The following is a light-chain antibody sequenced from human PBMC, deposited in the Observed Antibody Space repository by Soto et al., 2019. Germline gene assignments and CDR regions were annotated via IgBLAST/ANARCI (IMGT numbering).Light chain of an antibody. CDR2: DAS. CDR3: QQYGRSPLT. J-gene: IGKJ4*01. V-gene: IGKV3-20*01. CDR1: QSVRSNY. Sequence: EIVLTQYPDTLSLSPGERATLSCRASQSVRSNYLAWYQQKPGQAPRFLIYDASSRATGIPDRFSGSGSGTDFTLSISRLEPEDLAVYYCQQYGRSPLTFGGGTKVEIK.